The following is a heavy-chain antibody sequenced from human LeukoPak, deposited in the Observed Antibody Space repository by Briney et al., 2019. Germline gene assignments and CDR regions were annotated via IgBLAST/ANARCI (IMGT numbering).Heavy chain of an antibody. D-gene: IGHD3-10*01. CDR3: AKGGVVSGSYLGYSQP. CDR2: ISGSGGGT. J-gene: IGHJ1*01. CDR1: GFTFSSYA. V-gene: IGHV3-23*01. Sequence: GGSLRLSCAASGFTFSSYAMSWVRQAPGKGLEWVSAISGSGGGTYYADSVKGRFTISRDNSKNTLYLQMNSLRAEDTAVYYCAKGGVVSGSYLGYSQPGGRATLVTFPS.